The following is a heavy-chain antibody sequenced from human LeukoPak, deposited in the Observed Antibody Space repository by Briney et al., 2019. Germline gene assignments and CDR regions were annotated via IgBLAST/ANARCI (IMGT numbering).Heavy chain of an antibody. J-gene: IGHJ4*02. Sequence: GGSLRLSCAASGITFSSYSMSWVRQAPGKGLEWVSSISFSATTTYYADSVKGRFTVSRDNSKNTLYLQMDGLRAEDTAVYYCARSPTELQLLSYYFDYWGQGTLVAVSS. CDR1: GITFSSYS. V-gene: IGHV3-23*01. CDR2: ISFSATTT. CDR3: ARSPTELQLLSYYFDY. D-gene: IGHD2-2*01.